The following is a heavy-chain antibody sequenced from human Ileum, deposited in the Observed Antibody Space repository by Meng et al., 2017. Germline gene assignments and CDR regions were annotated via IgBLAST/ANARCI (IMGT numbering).Heavy chain of an antibody. CDR1: GGSFNDYY. V-gene: IGHV4-34*01. CDR2: IHHSGRT. CDR3: VRGPARETHDFDY. D-gene: IGHD1-26*01. J-gene: IGHJ4*02. Sequence: QGPLNQWGAGLLKPSETLSLTCAVFGGSFNDYYWSWVRQSPGKGLEWIGQIHHSGRTNYKSSLERRVTISVDTSKSQFSLKLTSVTAADTAMYYCVRGPARETHDFDYWGQGALVTVSS.